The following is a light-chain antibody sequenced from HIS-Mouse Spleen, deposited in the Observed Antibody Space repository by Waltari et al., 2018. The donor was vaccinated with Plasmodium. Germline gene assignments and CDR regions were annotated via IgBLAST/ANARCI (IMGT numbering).Light chain of an antibody. CDR2: GAS. CDR1: QSVSSN. Sequence: EIVMTQSPATLSVSPGERATLSCRASQSVSSNLAWYQQKPGQAPRLLIYGASTRSTGIPARFICSWSWREVTLTISSMQSEDFAVYYCQQYNNWPRGTFGQGTKVEIK. CDR3: QQYNNWPRGT. V-gene: IGKV3-15*01. J-gene: IGKJ1*01.